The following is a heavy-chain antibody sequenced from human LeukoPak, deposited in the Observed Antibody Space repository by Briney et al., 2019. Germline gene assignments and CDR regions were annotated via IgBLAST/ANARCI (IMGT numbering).Heavy chain of an antibody. D-gene: IGHD5/OR15-5a*01. CDR1: GFTFSDYY. CDR3: ARDRRPSIYRGLDS. V-gene: IGHV3-7*01. CDR2: IKQDGSDS. J-gene: IGHJ4*02. Sequence: GGSLRLSCAASGFTFSDYYMSWIRQAPGKGLEWVANIKQDGSDSFYVDSVKGRLTISRDNADNSLYLQMNSLRAEDTAVYYCARDRRPSIYRGLDSWGQGTVVTVSS.